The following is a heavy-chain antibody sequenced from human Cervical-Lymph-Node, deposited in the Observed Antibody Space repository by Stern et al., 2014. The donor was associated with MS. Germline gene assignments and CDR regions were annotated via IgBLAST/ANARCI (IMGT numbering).Heavy chain of an antibody. D-gene: IGHD1-26*01. CDR1: GGSISRHY. CDR2: INDSGNT. J-gene: IGHJ3*01. Sequence: QLQLQESGPGLVKPSETLSLTCTVSGGSISRHYWSWVRQPPGKELEWLGYINDSGNTNYRPSLKSRVTISVDVSKNQFSLKLHSVTAADTAVYYCARVPLRLGGAFDVWGQGTMVTVSS. V-gene: IGHV4-59*11. CDR3: ARVPLRLGGAFDV.